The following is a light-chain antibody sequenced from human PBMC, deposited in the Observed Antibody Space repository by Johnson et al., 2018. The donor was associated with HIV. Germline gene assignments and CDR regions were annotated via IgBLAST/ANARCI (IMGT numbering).Light chain of an antibody. J-gene: IGLJ1*01. CDR2: ENN. Sequence: QSVLTQPPSVSAAPGQKVTISCSGSSSNIGNNYVSWYQQLPGTAPKLLIYENNKRPSGIPDRFSGSKSGTSATRDISGLQTGDAADYYCGTWDSGLSAGVFGTGTKVTVL. CDR1: SSNIGNNY. V-gene: IGLV1-51*02. CDR3: GTWDSGLSAGV.